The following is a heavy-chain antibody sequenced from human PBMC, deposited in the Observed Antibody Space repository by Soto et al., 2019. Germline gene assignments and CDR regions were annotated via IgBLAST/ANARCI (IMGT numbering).Heavy chain of an antibody. Sequence: GGSLRLSCAASGFTFSSYGMHWVRQAPGKGLEWVAVISYDGSNKYYADSVKGRFTISRDNSKNTLYLQMNSLRAEDTAVYYCATRTGLLLWFGELPRYYFDYWGQGTLVTVSS. CDR3: ATRTGLLLWFGELPRYYFDY. CDR2: ISYDGSNK. V-gene: IGHV3-30*03. CDR1: GFTFSSYG. J-gene: IGHJ4*02. D-gene: IGHD3-10*01.